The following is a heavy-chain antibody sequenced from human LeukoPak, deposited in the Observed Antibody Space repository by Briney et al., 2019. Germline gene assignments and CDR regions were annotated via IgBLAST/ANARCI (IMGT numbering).Heavy chain of an antibody. CDR2: MNPNSGNT. J-gene: IGHJ6*03. V-gene: IGHV1-8*03. CDR1: GYTFTSYD. Sequence: ASVKVSCKASGYTFTSYDINWVRQATGQGLEWMGWMNPNSGNTGYAQNFQGRLTITMNTSITTAYMELSSLRSEDTAVYYCARALAAGGTLYYYYYMDVWGKGTTVTVSS. D-gene: IGHD6-13*01. CDR3: ARALAAGGTLYYYYYMDV.